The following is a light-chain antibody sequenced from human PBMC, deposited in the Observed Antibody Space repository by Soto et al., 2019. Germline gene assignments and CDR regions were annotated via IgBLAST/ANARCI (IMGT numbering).Light chain of an antibody. V-gene: IGLV1-44*01. CDR1: SSNIESNT. CDR3: AAWDDSLNGYV. CDR2: SNN. Sequence: SVLTQPPSASGTPGQRVTISCSGSSSNIESNTVNWYQQFPGTTPKLLIYSNNQRPSGVPDRFSGSKSGTSASLAISGLQSGDEADYYCAAWDDSLNGYVFGTGTKVTVL. J-gene: IGLJ1*01.